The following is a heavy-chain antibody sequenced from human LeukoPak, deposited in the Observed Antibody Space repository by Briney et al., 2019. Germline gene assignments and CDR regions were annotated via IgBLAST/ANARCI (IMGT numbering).Heavy chain of an antibody. Sequence: ASVKVSCKASGGTFSSYAISWVRQAPGQGLEWMGGIIPIFGTANYAQKFQGRVTITADESTSTAYVELSSLRSEDTAVYYCARVSANTYYYGSGSYQYFDYWGQGTLVTVSS. D-gene: IGHD3-10*01. CDR1: GGTFSSYA. J-gene: IGHJ4*02. CDR3: ARVSANTYYYGSGSYQYFDY. CDR2: IIPIFGTA. V-gene: IGHV1-69*01.